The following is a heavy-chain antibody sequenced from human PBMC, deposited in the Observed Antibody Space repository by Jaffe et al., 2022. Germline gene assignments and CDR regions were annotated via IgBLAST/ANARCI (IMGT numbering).Heavy chain of an antibody. J-gene: IGHJ4*02. CDR1: GFTFGDYA. D-gene: IGHD3-10*01. CDR2: IRSKAYGGTT. CDR3: TSELWFRELYDSYYFDY. Sequence: EVQLVESGGGLVQPGRSLRLSCTASGFTFGDYAMSWFRQAPGKGLEWVGFIRSKAYGGTTEYAASVKGRFTISRDDSKSIAYLQMNSLKTEDTAVYYCTSELWFRELYDSYYFDYWGQGTLVTVSS. V-gene: IGHV3-49*03.